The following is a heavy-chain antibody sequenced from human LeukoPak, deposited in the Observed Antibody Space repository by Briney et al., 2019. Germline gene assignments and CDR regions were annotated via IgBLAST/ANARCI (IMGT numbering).Heavy chain of an antibody. CDR1: NYSTSTDYY. CDR2: MYHSGST. CDR3: ARYDVWGSYRAFDY. D-gene: IGHD3-16*02. J-gene: IGHJ4*02. Sequence: PSETLSLTCTVSNYSTSTDYYWGWIRQPPGKGLEWIGTMYHSGSTYYNPSLKSRVTISVDTSKNQFSLKLSSVTAADTAVYYCARYDVWGSYRAFDYWGQGTLVTVSS. V-gene: IGHV4-38-2*02.